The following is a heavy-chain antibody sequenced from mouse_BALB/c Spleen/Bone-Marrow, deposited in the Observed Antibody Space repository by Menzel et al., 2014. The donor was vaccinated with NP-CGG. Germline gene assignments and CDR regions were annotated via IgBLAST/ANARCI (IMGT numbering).Heavy chain of an antibody. CDR1: GYTFTSYY. Sequence: LQESGAELVKPGASVKLSCKASGYTFTSYYMYWVKQRPGQGLEWIGGINPSNGGTNLNEKFKSKATLTVDKSSSTAYMQLSSLTSEDSAVYYCTGSEPFAYWGQGTLVTVSA. V-gene: IGHV1S81*02. J-gene: IGHJ3*01. CDR3: TGSEPFAY. CDR2: INPSNGGT.